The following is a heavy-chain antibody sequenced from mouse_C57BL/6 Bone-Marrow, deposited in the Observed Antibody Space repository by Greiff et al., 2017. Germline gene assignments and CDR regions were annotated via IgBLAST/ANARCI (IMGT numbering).Heavy chain of an antibody. D-gene: IGHD1-1*01. CDR1: GYTFTSYW. J-gene: IGHJ2*01. CDR2: IDPSDSYT. Sequence: VQLQQSGAELVMPGASVKLSCKASGYTFTSYWMHWVKQRPGQGLEWIGEIDPSDSYTNYNQKFKGKSTLTVDKSSSTAYMQLSSLTSEDSAVYYCAREVRLLGDYFDYWGQGTTLTVSS. CDR3: AREVRLLGDYFDY. V-gene: IGHV1-69*01.